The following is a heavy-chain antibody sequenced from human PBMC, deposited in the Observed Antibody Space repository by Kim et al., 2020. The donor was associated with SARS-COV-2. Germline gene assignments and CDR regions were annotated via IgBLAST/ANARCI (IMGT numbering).Heavy chain of an antibody. J-gene: IGHJ4*02. CDR2: IRNKANSYST. CDR3: TRNRGGLECY. CDR1: GFTFSDHF. Sequence: GGSLRLSCAASGFTFSDHFMDWVRQAPGKGLEWVGRIRNKANSYSTEYAASVKGRFTISRDESKNSLYLQMNSLKTEDTAVYYCTRNRGGLECYWCQGTL. V-gene: IGHV3-72*01. D-gene: IGHD3-3*01.